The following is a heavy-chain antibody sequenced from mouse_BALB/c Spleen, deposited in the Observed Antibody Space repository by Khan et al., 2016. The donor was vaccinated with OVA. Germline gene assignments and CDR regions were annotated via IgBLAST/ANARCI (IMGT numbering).Heavy chain of an antibody. CDR1: GFSLTNYG. CDR2: IWTGGST. J-gene: IGHJ4*01. V-gene: IGHV2-9*02. Sequence: QVQLKESGPGLVAPSQSLSITCTVSGFSLTNYGVHWVRQPPGKVLERLGVIWTGGSTNYNSALMSRVSIRKDNSKGQVFLKLNSLQTDDTATYYGGRNEESSGVDAMDFWGQGTSVTVSS. CDR3: GRNEESSGVDAMDF. D-gene: IGHD1-1*01.